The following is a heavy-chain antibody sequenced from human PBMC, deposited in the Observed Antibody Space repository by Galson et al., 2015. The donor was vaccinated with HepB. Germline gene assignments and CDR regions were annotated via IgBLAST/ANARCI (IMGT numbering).Heavy chain of an antibody. J-gene: IGHJ6*03. V-gene: IGHV3-48*01. D-gene: IGHD2-15*01. CDR1: EFTFSSSW. CDR2: ISSSSSTI. CDR3: AKVAASIYYYMDV. Sequence: SLRLSCAASEFTFSSSWMTWVRQAPGKGLEWVSYISSSSSTIYYADSVKGRFTISRDNAKNSLYLQMNSLRAEDTAVYYCAKVAASIYYYMDVWGKGTTVTVSS.